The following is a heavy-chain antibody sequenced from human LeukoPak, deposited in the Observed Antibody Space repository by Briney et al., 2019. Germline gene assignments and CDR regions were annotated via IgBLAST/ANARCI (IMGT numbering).Heavy chain of an antibody. V-gene: IGHV4-59*12. CDR1: GGSISSYY. CDR2: IYYSGST. J-gene: IGHJ4*02. Sequence: SETLSLTCTVSGGSISSYYWSWIRQPPGKGLEWIGYIYYSGSTNYNPSLKSRVTISVDKSKSQFSLNLNSVTAADTAVYYCARDDTGVIRGIRFHYWGQGTLVTVSS. D-gene: IGHD3-10*01. CDR3: ARDDTGVIRGIRFHY.